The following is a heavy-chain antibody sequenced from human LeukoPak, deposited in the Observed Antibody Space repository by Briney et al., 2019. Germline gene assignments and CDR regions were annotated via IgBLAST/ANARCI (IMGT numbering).Heavy chain of an antibody. Sequence: ASVKVSCKASGYTFTSYGISWVRQAPGQGLEWMGWISAYNGNTNYAQKLQGRVTMTTDTSTGTAYMELRSLRSDDTAVYYCARDRWDSHLEWLSTDILEDYWGQGTLVAVSS. J-gene: IGHJ4*02. V-gene: IGHV1-18*01. CDR3: ARDRWDSHLEWLSTDILEDY. CDR1: GYTFTSYG. CDR2: ISAYNGNT. D-gene: IGHD3-3*01.